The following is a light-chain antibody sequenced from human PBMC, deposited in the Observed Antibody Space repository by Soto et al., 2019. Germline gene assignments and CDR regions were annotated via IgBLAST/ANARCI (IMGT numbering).Light chain of an antibody. CDR1: TTDIDNYDI. CDR3: SLYSSNGSLI. V-gene: IGLV2-18*01. Sequence: QSVLTHPHSVSGSPGQSVTISCTATTTDIDNYDIVCWYQQAPCTAPKLIIYDVNNRPSGAPDRFSGSTSGNTASLTISGLQAEDETDYFCSLYSSNGSLIFGPGTKVTVL. CDR2: DVN. J-gene: IGLJ1*01.